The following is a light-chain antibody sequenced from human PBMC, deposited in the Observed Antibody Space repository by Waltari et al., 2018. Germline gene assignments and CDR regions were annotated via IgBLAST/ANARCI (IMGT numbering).Light chain of an antibody. Sequence: IVFAQSPGTLSLSPGERATLPCRGSQSVSRYLPWYQQKPGQAPRLLLYGTSITATGIPDRFSGSGSGTDFSLTISRLESEEFAVYYGQHYVRLPATFGQGTKVEIK. CDR1: QSVSRY. CDR2: GTS. CDR3: QHYVRLPAT. V-gene: IGKV3-20*01. J-gene: IGKJ1*01.